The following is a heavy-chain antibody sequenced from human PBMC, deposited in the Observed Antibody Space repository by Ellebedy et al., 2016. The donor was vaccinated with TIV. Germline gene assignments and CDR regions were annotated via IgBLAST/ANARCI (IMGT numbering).Heavy chain of an antibody. CDR1: GFAFNMYS. D-gene: IGHD3-16*01. CDR3: ARSLGIGPYGMDV. CDR2: ISYGSTYI. J-gene: IGHJ6*02. V-gene: IGHV3-21*06. Sequence: GESLKISCAASGFAFNMYSMNWVRQAPGKGLDWVSSISYGSTYIYDSDSVRGRFTISRDDAKNSLYLQLNSLRVEDTATYYCARSLGIGPYGMDVWGQGTTVTVAS.